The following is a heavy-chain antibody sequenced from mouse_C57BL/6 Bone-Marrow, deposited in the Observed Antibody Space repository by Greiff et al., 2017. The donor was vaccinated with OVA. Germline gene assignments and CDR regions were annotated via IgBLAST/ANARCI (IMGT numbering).Heavy chain of an antibody. CDR2: ISSGSSTI. CDR1: GFTFSDYG. Sequence: EVMLVESGGGLVKPGGSLKLSCAASGFTFSDYGTHWVRQAPEKGLEWVAYISSGSSTIYYADTVKGRFTISRDNAKNTLFLPMTSLVSEATALYSCATQGYCSSYGYWGQGTTLTVSS. J-gene: IGHJ2*01. D-gene: IGHD1-1*01. CDR3: ATQGYCSSYGY. V-gene: IGHV5-17*01.